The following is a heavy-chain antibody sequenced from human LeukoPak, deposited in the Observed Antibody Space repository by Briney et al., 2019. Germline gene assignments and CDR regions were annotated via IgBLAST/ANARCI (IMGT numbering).Heavy chain of an antibody. V-gene: IGHV1-18*01. Sequence: ASVKVSCKASGYTFTSYGISSVRQAPGQGLEWMGWISAYIGNPIHAQKCPGRVTMTEDTSTDTPYMERSSLRSEDTAVYYCATVFAHYVFWTGQSGLLLWGQGNLVTVSS. CDR2: ISAYIGNP. J-gene: IGHJ4*02. CDR1: GYTFTSYG. CDR3: ATVFAHYVFWTGQSGLLL. D-gene: IGHD3-3*01.